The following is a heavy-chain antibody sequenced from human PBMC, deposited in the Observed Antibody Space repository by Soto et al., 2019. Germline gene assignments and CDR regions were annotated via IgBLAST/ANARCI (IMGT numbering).Heavy chain of an antibody. J-gene: IGHJ5*02. CDR3: VQGRYPTMATPLDH. CDR2: ISWDSGTI. D-gene: IGHD1-1*01. CDR1: GFTFDNCG. Sequence: GGSLRLSCAASGFTFDNCGMHWVRQAPGKGLEWVSGISWDSGTICYADSVKGRFTISRDDAKNSLYLQMNSLRREDTALYYCVQGRYPTMATPLDHWGQGTLVTVSS. V-gene: IGHV3-9*01.